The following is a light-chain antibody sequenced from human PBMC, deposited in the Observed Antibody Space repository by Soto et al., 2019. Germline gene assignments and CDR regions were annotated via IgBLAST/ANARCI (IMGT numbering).Light chain of an antibody. CDR1: QSVSSNY. J-gene: IGKJ3*01. V-gene: IGKV3-20*01. CDR2: GAS. Sequence: EIVMTQSPGTLSLSPGETATLSCRASQSVSSNYVAWFHQKPGQAPRLLIYGASSRATGVPDRFSASGSGTDFTLTISRLEPEDFAVYYCQQYGRSPFTFGPGTTGDIK. CDR3: QQYGRSPFT.